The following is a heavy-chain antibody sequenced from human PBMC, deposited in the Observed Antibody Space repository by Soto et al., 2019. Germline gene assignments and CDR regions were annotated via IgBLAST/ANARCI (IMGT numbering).Heavy chain of an antibody. D-gene: IGHD4-17*01. CDR1: GGSISSYY. CDR2: IYYSGST. V-gene: IGHV4-59*01. J-gene: IGHJ3*02. CDR3: ASSTLYGDYSTAFDI. Sequence: QVQLQESGPGLVKPSETLSLTCTVSGGSISSYYWSWIRQPPGKGLEWIGYIYYSGSTNYNPSIKSRVTLAVDTSKNQFSLKLSSVTAAEAAVYYCASSTLYGDYSTAFDIWGQGTMVTVSS.